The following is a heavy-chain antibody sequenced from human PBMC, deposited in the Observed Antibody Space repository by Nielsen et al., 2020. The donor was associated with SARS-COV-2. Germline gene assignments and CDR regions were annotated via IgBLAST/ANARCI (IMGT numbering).Heavy chain of an antibody. J-gene: IGHJ5*02. V-gene: IGHV4-39*07. CDR1: GGSVSSSSYY. CDR2: INYSGRT. D-gene: IGHD4-17*01. CDR3: ARVSGRGYGES. Sequence: SETLSLTCTVSGGSVSSSSYYWGWIRQPPGKGLEWIANINYSGRTDYNPSLKSRVTISIDTSRNKFSLRLRSVTAADTAVYYCARVSGRGYGESWGQGTLVTVSS.